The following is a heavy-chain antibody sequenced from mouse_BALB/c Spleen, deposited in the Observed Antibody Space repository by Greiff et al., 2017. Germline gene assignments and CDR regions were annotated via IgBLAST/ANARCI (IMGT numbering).Heavy chain of an antibody. CDR3: ARRGGNYPYYFDY. Sequence: QVQLQQPGAELVKPGASVKLSCKASGYTFTSYWMHWVKQRPGQGLEWIGEIDPSDSYTNYNQKFKGKATLTVDKSSSTAYMQLSSLTSEDSAVYYCARRGGNYPYYFDYWGQGTTLTVSS. V-gene: IGHV1-69*02. CDR1: GYTFTSYW. CDR2: IDPSDSYT. D-gene: IGHD2-1*01. J-gene: IGHJ2*01.